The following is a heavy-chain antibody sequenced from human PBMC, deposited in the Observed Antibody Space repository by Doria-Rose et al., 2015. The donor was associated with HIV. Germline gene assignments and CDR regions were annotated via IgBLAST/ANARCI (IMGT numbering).Heavy chain of an antibody. V-gene: IGHV1-69*14. J-gene: IGHJ6*02. Sequence: QVQLVQSGTEVKKPGSSVKVSCKASGGTFGNSVISWVRQVPGQGLEWMGGIIPMLGTTNYAQKFQGRVTIIADKSTSTAYMELGSLRSDDTAVYYCARAPAAGVSSYYYYYGLDVWGQGTPVTVS. CDR3: ARAPAAGVSSYYYYYGLDV. CDR2: IIPMLGTT. D-gene: IGHD6-13*01. CDR1: GGTFGNSV.